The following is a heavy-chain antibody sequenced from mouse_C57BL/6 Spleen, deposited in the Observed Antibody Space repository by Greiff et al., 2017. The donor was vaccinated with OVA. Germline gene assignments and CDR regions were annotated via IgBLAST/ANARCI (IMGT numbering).Heavy chain of an antibody. Sequence: VQLQQPGAELVKPGASVNLSCKASGYTFTSYWMQWVKQRPGQGLEWIGEIDPSDSYTNYNQKFKGKATLTVDTSSSTAYMQLSSLTSEDSAVYYCARSPSSGWFAYWGQGTLVTVSA. J-gene: IGHJ3*01. D-gene: IGHD3-2*02. CDR3: ARSPSSGWFAY. CDR1: GYTFTSYW. V-gene: IGHV1-50*01. CDR2: IDPSDSYT.